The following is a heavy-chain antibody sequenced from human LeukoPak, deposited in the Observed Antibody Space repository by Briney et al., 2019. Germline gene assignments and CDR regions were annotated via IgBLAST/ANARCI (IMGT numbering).Heavy chain of an antibody. Sequence: GGSLRLSCAASGFTVSSNYMSWVRQAPGKGLEWVAVISYDGSNKYYADSVKGRFTISRDNSKNTLYLQMNSLRAEDTAVYYCARFLRRRGLYYYDSSGYRLAEYWGQGTLVTVSS. V-gene: IGHV3-30-3*01. D-gene: IGHD3-22*01. CDR3: ARFLRRRGLYYYDSSGYRLAEY. CDR2: ISYDGSNK. J-gene: IGHJ4*02. CDR1: GFTVSSNY.